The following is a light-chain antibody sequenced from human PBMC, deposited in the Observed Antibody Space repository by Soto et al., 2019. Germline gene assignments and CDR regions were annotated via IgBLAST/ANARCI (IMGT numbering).Light chain of an antibody. CDR3: QSYDSGLRGYV. Sequence: QPVLTQPPSVSGAPGQSVTISCTGSSSNIGAGSDVHWYQQLPGTAPKLLIYDNTNRPSGVPDRLSGSKSGTSASLAITGLQAEDEADYYCQSYDSGLRGYVFGTGTTVTVL. CDR1: SSNIGAGSD. J-gene: IGLJ1*01. CDR2: DNT. V-gene: IGLV1-40*01.